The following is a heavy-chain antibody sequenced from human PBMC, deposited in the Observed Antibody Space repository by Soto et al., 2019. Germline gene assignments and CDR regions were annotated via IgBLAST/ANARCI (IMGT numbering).Heavy chain of an antibody. CDR1: GFSLSTSRVG. CDR2: IYWDDDK. V-gene: IGHV2-5*02. J-gene: IGHJ3*01. CDR3: AHIMITFGGVSALDAFDF. D-gene: IGHD3-16*01. Sequence: QITLKESGPPLVNPTQTLTLTCTFSGFSLSTSRVGVGWIRQPPGKALEWLAIIYWDDDKRYSPSLGSRLAITKDASKNQVVLTMTNVDPVDTGTYYCAHIMITFGGVSALDAFDFWVQGTMVTVSS.